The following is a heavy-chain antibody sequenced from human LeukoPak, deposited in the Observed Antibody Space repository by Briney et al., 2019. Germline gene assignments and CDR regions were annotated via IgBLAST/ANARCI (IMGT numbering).Heavy chain of an antibody. Sequence: GASVKVSCKASGYTFSNYFMHWVRQAPGQGLEWMGIINPSGGGTSYAQKFQGRVTMTRDTSTSTVYMELSRLRSEDTAVYYCARDLGDDYGDYPPVSLYHTSGWQWEPGFDYWGQGTLVTVSS. CDR3: ARDLGDDYGDYPPVSLYHTSGWQWEPGFDY. J-gene: IGHJ4*02. D-gene: IGHD4-17*01. CDR1: GYTFSNYF. V-gene: IGHV1-46*01. CDR2: INPSGGGT.